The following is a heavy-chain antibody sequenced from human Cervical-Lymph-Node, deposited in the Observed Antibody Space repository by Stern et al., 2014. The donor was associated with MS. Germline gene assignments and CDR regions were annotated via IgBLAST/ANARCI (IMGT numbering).Heavy chain of an antibody. CDR1: GYSFTTYW. Sequence: EVQLEESGAEVKKPGESLKISCTGSGYSFTTYWIGWVRQMPGKGLEWMGIIYPGDSDIIYSPSFQDQVTISADTSINTAYLQWSSVKASDTAMYYCARQRLPDYWGQGTLVTVSS. V-gene: IGHV5-51*01. J-gene: IGHJ4*02. CDR3: ARQRLPDY. D-gene: IGHD2-21*02. CDR2: IYPGDSDI.